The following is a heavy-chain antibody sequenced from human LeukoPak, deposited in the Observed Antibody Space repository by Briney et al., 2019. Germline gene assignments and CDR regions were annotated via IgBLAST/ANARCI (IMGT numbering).Heavy chain of an antibody. CDR3: ARDWGVGAPNYDY. V-gene: IGHV3-21*01. CDR2: ISSSSSYI. D-gene: IGHD1-26*01. J-gene: IGHJ4*02. Sequence: PGGALRLSCAASGCTFSSYRMNWVRQAPGKGGEGVSSISSSSSYIYYADSVKGRFTISRDNAKNSLYLQMNSLRAEDTAVYYCARDWGVGAPNYDYWGQGTLVTVSS. CDR1: GCTFSSYR.